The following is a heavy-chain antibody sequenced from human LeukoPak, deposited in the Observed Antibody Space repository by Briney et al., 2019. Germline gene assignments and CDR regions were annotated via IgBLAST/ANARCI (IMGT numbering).Heavy chain of an antibody. CDR1: GFTFSTYW. V-gene: IGHV3-7*01. J-gene: IGHJ4*02. D-gene: IGHD2-15*01. Sequence: QPGGSLRLSCAASGFTFSTYWMTWVRQPPGKGLEWVANIKEDGSEMSYEDSAKGRFTISRDNAKNSLSLEMSSLRAEDTAVYYCARQRYSDYWGQGTLVTVSS. CDR3: ARQRYSDY. CDR2: IKEDGSEM.